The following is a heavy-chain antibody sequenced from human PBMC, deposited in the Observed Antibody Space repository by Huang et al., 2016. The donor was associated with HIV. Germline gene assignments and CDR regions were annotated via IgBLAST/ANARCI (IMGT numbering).Heavy chain of an antibody. CDR2: IKGKSEGGTT. J-gene: IGHJ4*02. D-gene: IGHD3-22*01. V-gene: IGHV3-15*02. CDR1: GITFRNAW. CDR3: TTDRRVRNYYDSSGYLDY. Sequence: EVQLVESGGALVKPGGSLRLSCAASGITFRNAWMSWVRQAPGKGLEWVGRIKGKSEGGTTDYAEPVKGRFIISRDDSKNTMYVQMNSLKTEDTAVYYCTTDRRVRNYYDSSGYLDYWGQGTLVTVSS.